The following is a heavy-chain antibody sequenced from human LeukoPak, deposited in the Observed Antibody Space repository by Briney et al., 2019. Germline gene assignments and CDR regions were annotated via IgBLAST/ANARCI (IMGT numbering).Heavy chain of an antibody. J-gene: IGHJ4*02. V-gene: IGHV3-48*01. CDR3: ARRGWGGSGFAY. D-gene: IGHD3-16*01. CDR2: ISSSSGTI. Sequence: GGSLRLSCAASGFTFSGYSMNWVRQTPGKGLEWLSYISSSSGTIYSADSVKGRFTISRDNAKNSLYLQMNSLRAEDTAVYYCARRGWGGSGFAYWGQGTLVTVSS. CDR1: GFTFSGYS.